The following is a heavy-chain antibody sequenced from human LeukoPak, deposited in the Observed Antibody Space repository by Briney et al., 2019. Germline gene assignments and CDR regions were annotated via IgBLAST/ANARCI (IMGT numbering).Heavy chain of an antibody. CDR1: EFTFSNSA. D-gene: IGHD5-18*01. Sequence: PGGSLRLSCAASEFTFSNSAMSWVRQAPGKGLEWVSAISGRGSSTYYADSVKGRFSISRDNSKTTLYLQMNSLRAEDTAVYYCAKGGYSYGPQIEYWGQGTLVTVSS. V-gene: IGHV3-23*01. CDR3: AKGGYSYGPQIEY. J-gene: IGHJ4*02. CDR2: ISGRGSST.